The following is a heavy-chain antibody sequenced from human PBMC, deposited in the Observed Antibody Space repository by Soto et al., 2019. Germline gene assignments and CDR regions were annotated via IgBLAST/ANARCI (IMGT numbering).Heavy chain of an antibody. CDR1: GDSISSPTW. CDR3: ATRAPIDGDPY. Sequence: QVQLQESGPGLVKPSETLSLTCDVSGDSISSPTWWTWVRQPPGKGLEWIGEVYHSGSTNYNSSLKNRVTISVDKSKNQFSLRLTSVPAADTAVYYCATRAPIDGDPYWGQGTLVTVSS. CDR2: VYHSGST. D-gene: IGHD4-17*01. J-gene: IGHJ4*02. V-gene: IGHV4-4*02.